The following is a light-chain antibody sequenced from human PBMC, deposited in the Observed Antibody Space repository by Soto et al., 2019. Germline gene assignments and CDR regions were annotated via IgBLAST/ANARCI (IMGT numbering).Light chain of an antibody. CDR2: KAS. V-gene: IGKV1-5*03. CDR3: QQYNTYPLT. Sequence: DIQMTQSPSTLSASIGDRVTITCRASQSISNLLAWYQQKPGRAPTLLIYKASTLESGVSSRFSGSGSGTEFSLTISSLQPDDFATYYCQQYNTYPLTFGQGTRLEIK. CDR1: QSISNL. J-gene: IGKJ5*01.